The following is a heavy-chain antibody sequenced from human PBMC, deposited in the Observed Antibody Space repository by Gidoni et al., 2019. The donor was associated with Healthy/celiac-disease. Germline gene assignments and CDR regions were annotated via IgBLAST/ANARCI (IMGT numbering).Heavy chain of an antibody. Sequence: QVQLVQSGAEVKKPGSSVKVSCKASGGTFSSYAISWVRQAPGQGLEWMGRIIPILGIANYAQKFQGRVTITADKSTSTAYMELSSLRSEDTAVYYCASPPTMIRAHDAFDIWGQGTMVTVSS. CDR2: IIPILGIA. CDR1: GGTFSSYA. CDR3: ASPPTMIRAHDAFDI. D-gene: IGHD3-22*01. J-gene: IGHJ3*02. V-gene: IGHV1-69*04.